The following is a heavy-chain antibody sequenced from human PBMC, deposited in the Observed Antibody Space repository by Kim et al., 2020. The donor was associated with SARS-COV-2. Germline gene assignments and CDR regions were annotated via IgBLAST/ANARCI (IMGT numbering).Heavy chain of an antibody. V-gene: IGHV3-49*04. CDR2: IRSKAYGGTT. D-gene: IGHD3-10*01. J-gene: IGHJ4*02. CDR1: GFTFGDYA. Sequence: GGSLRLSCTASGFTFGDYAMSWVCQVPGKGLAWVGFIRSKAYGGTTEYAASVKGRFTISRDDSKSIAYLQMNSLKTEDTAVYYCTRVQRLWFGEPVGGHYWGQGTLVTVSS. CDR3: TRVQRLWFGEPVGGHY.